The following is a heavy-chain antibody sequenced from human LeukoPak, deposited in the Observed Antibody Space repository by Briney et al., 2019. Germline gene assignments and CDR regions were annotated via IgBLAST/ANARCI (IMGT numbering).Heavy chain of an antibody. CDR2: ISDDGRHN. Sequence: GGSLRLSCAASGFTFSSYSMNWVRQAPGKGLEWVAVISDDGRHNYYADSVKGRFTISRDNSKSTLYLQMNSLRDDDSAAYFCARVYLERLTAGYFDHWGQGTQVTVSP. V-gene: IGHV3-30*03. J-gene: IGHJ4*02. CDR1: GFTFSSYS. D-gene: IGHD2-8*01. CDR3: ARVYLERLTAGYFDH.